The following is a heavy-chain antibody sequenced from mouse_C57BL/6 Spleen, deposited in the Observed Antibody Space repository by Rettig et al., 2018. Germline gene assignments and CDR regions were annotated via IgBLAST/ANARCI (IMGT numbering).Heavy chain of an antibody. Sequence: LEWIGEIDPSDSYTNYNQKFKGKATLTVDTSSSTAYMQLSSLTSEDSAVYYCACYLGLHWGQGTTLTVSS. V-gene: IGHV1-50*01. D-gene: IGHD1-1*01. CDR2: IDPSDSYT. J-gene: IGHJ2*01. CDR3: ACYLGLH.